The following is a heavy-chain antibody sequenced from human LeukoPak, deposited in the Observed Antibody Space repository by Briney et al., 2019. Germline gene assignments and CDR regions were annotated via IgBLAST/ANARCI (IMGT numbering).Heavy chain of an antibody. V-gene: IGHV1-18*01. J-gene: IGHJ6*03. Sequence: ASVKVSCKASGYTFTSYGISWVRQAPGQGLEWMGWISAYNGNTNYAQKLQGRVTMTTDTSTSTAYMELRSLRSDDTAVYYCAGGNNWNYGVDYYYYMDVWGKGTTVTVSS. CDR2: ISAYNGNT. D-gene: IGHD1-7*01. CDR3: AGGNNWNYGVDYYYYMDV. CDR1: GYTFTSYG.